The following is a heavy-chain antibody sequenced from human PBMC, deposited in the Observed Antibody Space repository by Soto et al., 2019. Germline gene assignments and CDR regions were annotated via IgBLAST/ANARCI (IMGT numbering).Heavy chain of an antibody. CDR2: IYHTGNA. CDR3: AGSPARSMFGY. J-gene: IGHJ4*02. V-gene: IGHV4-31*03. Sequence: PSETLSLTCSVSGGSVSGGGYYWSWIRQLPGKGLEWIGYIYHTGNAFYNPSLKSRVTILLDTSKSQFSLKLTSVTAADTAMYYCAGSPARSMFGYWGQGTLVTVSS. D-gene: IGHD1-26*01. CDR1: GGSVSGGGYY.